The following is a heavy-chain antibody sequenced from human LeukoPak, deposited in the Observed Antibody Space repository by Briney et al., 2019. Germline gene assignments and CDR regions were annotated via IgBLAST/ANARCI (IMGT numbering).Heavy chain of an antibody. CDR1: GYTFTSYG. J-gene: IGHJ4*02. CDR2: ISAYNGNT. Sequence: ASVKVSCKASGYTFTSYGISWVRQAPGQGLEWMGWISAYNGNTNYAQKLQGRVTMTTDTSTSTAYMELRSLRSDDTAVYYCARGPLLAYYYGSGSYNPEDYWGQGTLVTVSS. V-gene: IGHV1-18*01. CDR3: ARGPLLAYYYGSGSYNPEDY. D-gene: IGHD3-10*01.